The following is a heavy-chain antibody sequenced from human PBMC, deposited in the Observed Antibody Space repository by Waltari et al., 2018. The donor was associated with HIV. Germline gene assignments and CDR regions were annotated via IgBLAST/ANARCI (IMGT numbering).Heavy chain of an antibody. Sequence: QLQLQESGPGLVKPSETLSLTETLSLTCTVSGDSISTSNYYWGWTRQPPGKGLEWVGTISDTGRTYSNPSLKSRVTISVDTSKNQFSLNLTAVTAADTAVYFCARQGDNGRSFDYWGQGTLVT. CDR1: GDSISTSNYY. CDR3: ARQGDNGRSFDY. CDR2: ISDTGRT. J-gene: IGHJ4*02. V-gene: IGHV4-39*01. D-gene: IGHD2-21*02.